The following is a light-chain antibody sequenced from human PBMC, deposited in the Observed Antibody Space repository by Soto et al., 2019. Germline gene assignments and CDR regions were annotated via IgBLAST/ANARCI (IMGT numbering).Light chain of an antibody. CDR1: QSVSSSY. Sequence: EIVLTQSPGTLSLSPGERATLSCRASQSVSSSYLAWYQQKPGQAPRLLIYGASSRATGIPDRFSGSGSGTDFTLNISRLEPEDFEVYYCQQYGSSPTWTFGQGTKVEIK. CDR2: GAS. V-gene: IGKV3-20*01. CDR3: QQYGSSPTWT. J-gene: IGKJ1*01.